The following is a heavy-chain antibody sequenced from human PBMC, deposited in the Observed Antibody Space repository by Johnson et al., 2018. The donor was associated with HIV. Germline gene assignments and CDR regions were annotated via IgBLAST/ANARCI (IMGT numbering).Heavy chain of an antibody. J-gene: IGHJ3*02. Sequence: QLVESGGGLVQPGRSLRLSCAASGFTFDDYAMHWVRQAPGKGLEWVSGISWNSGSIGYADSVKGRFTISRDNYKNTLYLQMNSLRAEDTAVYYCAKGDRYNWNYVSAFDIWGQGTMVTVSS. CDR2: ISWNSGSI. V-gene: IGHV3-9*01. CDR1: GFTFDDYA. CDR3: AKGDRYNWNYVSAFDI. D-gene: IGHD1-7*01.